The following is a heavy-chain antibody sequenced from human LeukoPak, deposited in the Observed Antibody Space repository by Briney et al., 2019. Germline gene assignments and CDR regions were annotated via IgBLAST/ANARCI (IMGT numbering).Heavy chain of an antibody. CDR3: AKSRSYTVRDAFEI. CDR1: GFTFSNYA. CDR2: ISNSGGDT. D-gene: IGHD3-10*01. J-gene: IGHJ3*02. V-gene: IGHV3-23*01. Sequence: GGSLRLSCAASGFTFSNYAMSWVRQAPGRGLEWDLGISNSGGDTQYADSVKGRFTISRDNSKNTLYLQMNSLRAEDTAVYYCAKSRSYTVRDAFEIWGQGTKVTVSS.